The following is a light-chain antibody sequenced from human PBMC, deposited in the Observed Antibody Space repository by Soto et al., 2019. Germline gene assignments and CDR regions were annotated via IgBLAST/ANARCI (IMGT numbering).Light chain of an antibody. V-gene: IGKV3-20*01. CDR2: GVS. J-gene: IGKJ1*01. Sequence: DIVLTQSPGTLSLSPGERATLSCRASQSVSSNYLAWYQQKPGQAPRLLIYGVSIRATGVPDRFSGSGSGTDFTLTISRLEPEDFAVYHCQQYGSLSWTFGQGTKVEIK. CDR1: QSVSSNY. CDR3: QQYGSLSWT.